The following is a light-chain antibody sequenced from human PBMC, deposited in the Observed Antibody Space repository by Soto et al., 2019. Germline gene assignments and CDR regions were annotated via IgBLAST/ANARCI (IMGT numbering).Light chain of an antibody. Sequence: QSALTQPASVSGSAGQSITISCSGTMRDVGAYNLVSWYQQHPGTAPKLIIYGNNNRPSGVPDRFSGSKSGTSASLAITGLQAEDEADYYCQSYDSSLSGSGGVFGGGTKLTVL. CDR1: MRDVGAYNL. J-gene: IGLJ3*02. V-gene: IGLV2-14*03. CDR3: QSYDSSLSGSGGV. CDR2: GNN.